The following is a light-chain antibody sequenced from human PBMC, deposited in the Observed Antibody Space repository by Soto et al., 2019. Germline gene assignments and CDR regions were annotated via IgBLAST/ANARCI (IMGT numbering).Light chain of an antibody. Sequence: EVVMTQSPATLSVSPGERATLSCRASQSVRSNFAWYQQKPGQAPRLLIYGASTRPTGIPARFSGSGSGTEFTLTISSRQSEDFAVYYCQQYNKWPPFTFGQGTKLEIK. V-gene: IGKV3-15*01. CDR3: QQYNKWPPFT. CDR1: QSVRSN. CDR2: GAS. J-gene: IGKJ2*01.